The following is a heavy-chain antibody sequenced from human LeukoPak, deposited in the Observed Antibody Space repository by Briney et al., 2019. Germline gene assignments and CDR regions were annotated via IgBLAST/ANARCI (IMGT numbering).Heavy chain of an antibody. CDR1: GGSISNGGYY. Sequence: SETLSLTCTVSGGSISNGGYYWSWIRQHPGKGLEWIGYIYYSGSTYYNPSLKSRVTISVDTSKNQFSLKLSSVTAADTAVYYCARDYGDHEPLDYWGQGTLVTVSS. J-gene: IGHJ4*02. CDR2: IYYSGST. D-gene: IGHD4-17*01. CDR3: ARDYGDHEPLDY. V-gene: IGHV4-31*03.